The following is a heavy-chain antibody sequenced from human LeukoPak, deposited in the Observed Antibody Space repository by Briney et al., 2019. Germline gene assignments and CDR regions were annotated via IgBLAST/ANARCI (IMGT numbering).Heavy chain of an antibody. J-gene: IGHJ5*02. CDR2: IYSGGTT. CDR1: GFTVSTNY. Sequence: PGGSLRLSCAASGFTVSTNYMSWVRQAPGKGLEWVSVIYSGGTTYYADSVKGRFTISRDNSKNTLYLQMNSLRAEDTAVYYCARDFYESSGYEINWFDPWGQGTLVTVSS. V-gene: IGHV3-66*01. D-gene: IGHD3-22*01. CDR3: ARDFYESSGYEINWFDP.